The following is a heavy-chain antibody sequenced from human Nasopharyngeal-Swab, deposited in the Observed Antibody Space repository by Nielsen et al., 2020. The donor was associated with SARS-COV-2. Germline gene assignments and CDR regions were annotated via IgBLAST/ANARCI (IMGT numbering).Heavy chain of an antibody. CDR3: ARHANYDYVWGSYRPHDAFDI. V-gene: IGHV4-31*03. CDR2: SHYSGST. D-gene: IGHD3-16*02. CDR1: GASISSVGYY. Sequence: SETLSLTCSVSGASISSVGYYWSWIRQHPGKGLEWIGSSHYSGSTYYNPSLKSRVTISVDTSKNQFSLKLSSVTAADTAVYYCARHANYDYVWGSYRPHDAFDIWGQGTMVTVSS. J-gene: IGHJ3*02.